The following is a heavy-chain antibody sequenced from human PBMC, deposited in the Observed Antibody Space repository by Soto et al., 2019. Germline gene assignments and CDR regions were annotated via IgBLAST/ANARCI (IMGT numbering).Heavy chain of an antibody. J-gene: IGHJ6*03. CDR2: INHSGST. CDR3: ARGETTRIAARLNYYYYMDV. D-gene: IGHD6-6*01. V-gene: IGHV4-34*01. CDR1: GGSFSGYY. Sequence: SETLSLTCAVYGGSFSGYYWSWIRQPPGKGLEWIGEINHSGSTNYNPSLKSRVTISVDTSKNQFSLKLSSVTAADTAVYYCARGETTRIAARLNYYYYMDVWGKGTTVTVSS.